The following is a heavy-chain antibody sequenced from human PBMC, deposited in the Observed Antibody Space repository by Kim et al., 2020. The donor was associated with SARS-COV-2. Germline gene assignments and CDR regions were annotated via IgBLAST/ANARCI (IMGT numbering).Heavy chain of an antibody. J-gene: IGHJ4*02. CDR3: ARGRQGELGTGDY. D-gene: IGHD7-27*01. Sequence: YAQKFQGRVTMTRDTSISTAYMELSRLRSDDTAVYYCARGRQGELGTGDYWGQGTLVTVSS. V-gene: IGHV1-2*02.